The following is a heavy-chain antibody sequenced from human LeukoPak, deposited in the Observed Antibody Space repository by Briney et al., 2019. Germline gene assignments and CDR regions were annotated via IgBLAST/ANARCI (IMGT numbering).Heavy chain of an antibody. CDR3: ATLTTPVHEFDY. CDR1: GFTFSSYG. Sequence: PGGSLRLSCAASGFTFSSYGMHWVRQAPGKGLEWVAFIRYDGSNKYYADSVKGRFTISRDNSKNTLYLQMNSLRAEDTAVYYCATLTTPVHEFDYWGQGTLVTVSS. V-gene: IGHV3-30*02. CDR2: IRYDGSNK. J-gene: IGHJ4*02. D-gene: IGHD4-11*01.